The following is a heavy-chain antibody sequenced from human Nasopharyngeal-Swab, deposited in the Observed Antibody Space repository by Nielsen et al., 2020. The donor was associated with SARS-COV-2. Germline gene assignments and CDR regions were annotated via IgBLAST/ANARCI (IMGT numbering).Heavy chain of an antibody. CDR1: GFTFSSYA. D-gene: IGHD3-10*01. V-gene: IGHV3-23*01. J-gene: IGHJ4*02. CDR3: AKGPRRLWFGELPLDY. Sequence: GESLKISCAASGFTFSSYAMSWVRQAPGKGLEWVSAISGSGGSTYYADSVKGRFTISRDNSKNTLYLQMNSLRAEDTAVYYCAKGPRRLWFGELPLDYWGQGTLVTVSS. CDR2: ISGSGGST.